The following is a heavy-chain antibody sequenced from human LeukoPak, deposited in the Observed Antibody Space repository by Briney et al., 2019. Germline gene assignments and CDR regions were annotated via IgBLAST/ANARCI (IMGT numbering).Heavy chain of an antibody. J-gene: IGHJ4*02. CDR1: GYTFTVYY. CDR3: ARGGGYYDSSGYYLQYS. CDR2: INPNSGGT. D-gene: IGHD3-22*01. V-gene: IGHV1-2*02. Sequence: AASVTVSFKASGYTFTVYYMHWVRQAPGQGLEWMGWINPNSGGTNYAQKFQGRVTMTRDTSISTAYMELSRLRSDDTAVYYCARGGGYYDSSGYYLQYSWGQGTLVTVSS.